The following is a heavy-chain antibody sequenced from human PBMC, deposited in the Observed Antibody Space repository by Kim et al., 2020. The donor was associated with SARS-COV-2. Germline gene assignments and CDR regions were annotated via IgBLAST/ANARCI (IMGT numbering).Heavy chain of an antibody. CDR1: GITSSSYW. Sequence: GGSLRLSCVESGITSSSYWLTWVRQAPGKGLEWVANIKRDGSERYYGDSVKGRFTISRDNAKSSVFLQMNSLRSEDTAVYYCGISGICGHGTLVTASS. CDR3: GISGI. V-gene: IGHV3-7*01. J-gene: IGHJ4*01. CDR2: IKRDGSER.